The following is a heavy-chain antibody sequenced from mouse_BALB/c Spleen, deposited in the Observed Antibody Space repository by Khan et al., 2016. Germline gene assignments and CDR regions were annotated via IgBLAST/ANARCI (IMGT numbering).Heavy chain of an antibody. CDR2: IYYSGDT. J-gene: IGHJ2*01. Sequence: VQLMESGPDLVKPSQSLSLTCTVTGYSITSGYNWHWIRQFPGNKLEWMGYIYYSGDTNYNPSLKSRISITRDTSKNQFFLQLSSVTTEDTATYYCASYSNGSSSNYWGQGTTLTVSS. D-gene: IGHD1-1*01. V-gene: IGHV3-1*02. CDR3: ASYSNGSSSNY. CDR1: GYSITSGYN.